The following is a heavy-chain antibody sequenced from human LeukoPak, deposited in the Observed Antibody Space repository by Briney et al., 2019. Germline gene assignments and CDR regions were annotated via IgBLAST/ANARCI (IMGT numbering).Heavy chain of an antibody. CDR2: ISWNSGSI. CDR3: ARDSYYDSSGDAFDI. CDR1: GFTFDDYA. V-gene: IGHV3-9*01. Sequence: GGSLRLSCAASGFTFDDYAMHWVWQAPGKGLEWVSGISWNSGSIGYADSVKGRFTISRDNAKNSLYLQMISLRAEDTALYYCARDSYYDSSGDAFDIWGQGTMVTVSS. J-gene: IGHJ3*02. D-gene: IGHD3-22*01.